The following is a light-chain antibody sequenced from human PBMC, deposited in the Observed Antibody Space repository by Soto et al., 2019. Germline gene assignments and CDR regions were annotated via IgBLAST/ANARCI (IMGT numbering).Light chain of an antibody. CDR1: QGIANF. Sequence: IQLTQSPSSLSASVGDRVTISCRASQGIANFLAWYQQKPGKAPKLLIYGASTLQSGVPSRFSGSGSGTEFTLTISSLQPEDSAPYYCQQLNSFPIPFGSGTKVDIK. CDR2: GAS. CDR3: QQLNSFPIP. J-gene: IGKJ3*01. V-gene: IGKV1-9*01.